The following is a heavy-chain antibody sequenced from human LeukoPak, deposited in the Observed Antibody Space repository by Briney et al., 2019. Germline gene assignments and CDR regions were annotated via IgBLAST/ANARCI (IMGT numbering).Heavy chain of an antibody. V-gene: IGHV4-39*01. CDR3: AHTTHHYFD. J-gene: IGHJ4*02. Sequence: SETLSLTCALSGGFPNREEHWWVWAPQPRGKGLEWTASICYRGTTYYHPSLKRRVTISVDTSTNKFSLKLSSVTAADTAVYYCAHTTHHYFDGGQGTLVTVS. D-gene: IGHD2/OR15-2a*01. CDR2: ICYRGTT. CDR1: GGFPNREEHW.